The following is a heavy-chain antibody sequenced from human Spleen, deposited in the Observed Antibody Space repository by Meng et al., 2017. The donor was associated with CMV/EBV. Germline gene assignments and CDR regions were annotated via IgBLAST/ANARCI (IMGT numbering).Heavy chain of an antibody. V-gene: IGHV1-18*01. J-gene: IGHJ6*02. Sequence: ASVKVSCKASGYTFSRYGIGWVRQAPGQGLEWMGWISAYNGNTNFAQKLQDRVTMTTDTSTSTAYMELRSLTSDDTAVYFCASQYSGSYSSRYGMDVWGQGTTVTVSS. CDR3: ASQYSGSYSSRYGMDV. D-gene: IGHD1-26*01. CDR2: ISAYNGNT. CDR1: GYTFSRYG.